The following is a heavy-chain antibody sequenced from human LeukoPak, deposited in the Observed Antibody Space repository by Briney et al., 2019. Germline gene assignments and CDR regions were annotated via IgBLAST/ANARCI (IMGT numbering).Heavy chain of an antibody. CDR3: ARSSGGRYYNDSSGFSYYYYYMAV. CDR2: IYYSGST. CDR1: GGSISSYY. Sequence: SETLSLTCTVSGGSISSYYWSWIRQPPGKGLEWIGYIYYSGSTNYKPSLKSRVTISVDTSKNQFSLKLSSVTAADTAVYYCARSSGGRYYNDSSGFSYYYYYMAVWGKGATVTIS. D-gene: IGHD3-22*01. V-gene: IGHV4-59*01. J-gene: IGHJ6*03.